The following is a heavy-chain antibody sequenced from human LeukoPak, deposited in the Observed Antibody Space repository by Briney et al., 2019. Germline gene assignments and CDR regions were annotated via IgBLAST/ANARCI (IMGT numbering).Heavy chain of an antibody. Sequence: GGSLRLSCAASGFTVSSNYMSWVRQTPGKGLEWVSVIYSGGSTYYADSVKGRFTISRDNSKNTLYLQMNSLRAEDTAVYYCARVAVYYFDYWGQGTLVTVSS. CDR2: IYSGGST. CDR3: ARVAVYYFDY. D-gene: IGHD3-16*01. V-gene: IGHV3-53*01. J-gene: IGHJ4*02. CDR1: GFTVSSNY.